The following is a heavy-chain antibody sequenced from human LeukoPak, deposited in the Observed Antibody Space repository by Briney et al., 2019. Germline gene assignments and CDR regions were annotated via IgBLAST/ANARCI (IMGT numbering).Heavy chain of an antibody. CDR2: ISAYNGNT. Sequence: ASVKVSCKASGYTFTSYGIGWVRQAPGQGLEWMGWISAYNGNTNYAQKLQGRVTMTTDTSTSTAYMGLRSLRSDDTAVYYCARDRRAVPDAFDIWGQGTMVTVSS. V-gene: IGHV1-18*01. J-gene: IGHJ3*02. CDR3: ARDRRAVPDAFDI. CDR1: GYTFTSYG. D-gene: IGHD2-2*01.